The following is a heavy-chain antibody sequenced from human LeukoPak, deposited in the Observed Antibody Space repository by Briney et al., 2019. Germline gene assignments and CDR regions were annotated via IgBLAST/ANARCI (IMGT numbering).Heavy chain of an antibody. J-gene: IGHJ4*02. CDR3: AKRRAHSGTYRWSDFDY. CDR1: GFTFSSYG. D-gene: IGHD1-26*01. V-gene: IGHV3-30*02. Sequence: GGSLRLSCAASGFTFSSYGMHRVRQAPGKGLEWVAFIRYDGSNEYYADSVKGRFTISRDNSKNTLYLQMNSLRAEDTAVYYCAKRRAHSGTYRWSDFDYWGQGILVTVSS. CDR2: IRYDGSNE.